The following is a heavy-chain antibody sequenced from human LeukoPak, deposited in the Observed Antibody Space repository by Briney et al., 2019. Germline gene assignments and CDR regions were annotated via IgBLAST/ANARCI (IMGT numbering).Heavy chain of an antibody. J-gene: IGHJ4*02. Sequence: APVKVSCKASGYTFTNYVVHWVRQAPGQRPEWMGWINAGNGDTKYSQNFQGRVTITRDTSASTACMELSSLTSEDTALYYCARDDCGDTCYPGGYWGQGTLVTVSS. CDR2: INAGNGDT. CDR1: GYTFTNYV. D-gene: IGHD2-21*01. CDR3: ARDDCGDTCYPGGY. V-gene: IGHV1-3*01.